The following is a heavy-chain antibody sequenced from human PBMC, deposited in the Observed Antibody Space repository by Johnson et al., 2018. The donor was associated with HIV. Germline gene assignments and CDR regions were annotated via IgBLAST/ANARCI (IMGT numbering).Heavy chain of an antibody. CDR2: ISYDGSNK. Sequence: VQLVESGGGVVQPGRSLRLSCAASGFTFSSYAMHWVRQAPGKGLEWVAVISYDGSNKYYADSVKGRFTISRDNSKNTLYLQMNSLRAEDTAVYYCARGGAAAGPDAFDIWGQGTMVTVSS. V-gene: IGHV3-30*04. J-gene: IGHJ3*02. CDR3: ARGGAAAGPDAFDI. D-gene: IGHD6-13*01. CDR1: GFTFSSYA.